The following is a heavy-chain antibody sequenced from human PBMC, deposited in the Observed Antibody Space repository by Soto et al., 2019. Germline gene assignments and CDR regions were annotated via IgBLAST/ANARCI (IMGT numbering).Heavy chain of an antibody. Sequence: QVQLQESGPGLVRPSQTLSLTCTVSNGSIDNTVFFWNWIRQHPGRGLEWIGYISYSGKTFYNPSLRSRVSMSLDTSTNQFSLKLSSVTAADTAVYFCARHLSGDYPNANWFDPWGQGTLVTVSS. V-gene: IGHV4-31*03. CDR1: NGSIDNTVFF. D-gene: IGHD4-17*01. J-gene: IGHJ5*02. CDR2: ISYSGKT. CDR3: ARHLSGDYPNANWFDP.